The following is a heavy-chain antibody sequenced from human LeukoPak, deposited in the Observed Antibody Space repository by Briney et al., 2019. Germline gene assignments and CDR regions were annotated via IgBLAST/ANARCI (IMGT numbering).Heavy chain of an antibody. Sequence: GGSLRLSCAASGLTFSGYFMGWVRQAPGKGLEWISYISSSGNNKYYADSVKGRFTISRDNAKNTVDLQMNSLRAEDTAVYFCAKDKDTPATAQPQRGYFESWGRGTLVTASS. CDR3: AKDKDTPATAQPQRGYFES. V-gene: IGHV3-11*04. CDR1: GLTFSGYF. J-gene: IGHJ4*02. CDR2: ISSSGNNK. D-gene: IGHD2-15*01.